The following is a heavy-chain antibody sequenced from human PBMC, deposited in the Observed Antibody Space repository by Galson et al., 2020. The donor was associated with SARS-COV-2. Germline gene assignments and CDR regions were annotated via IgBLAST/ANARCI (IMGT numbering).Heavy chain of an antibody. Sequence: SEPLSLTCTVSGGSISSSSYYWSWIRQPPGKGLEWIGEINHSGSTNYNPSLKSRVTISVDTSKNQFSLKLSSVTAADTAVYYCARVGGLHGSGTGYYYYYGMDVWGQGTTVTVSS. CDR1: GGSISSSSYY. CDR3: ARVGGLHGSGTGYYYYYGMDV. V-gene: IGHV4-39*07. J-gene: IGHJ6*02. CDR2: INHSGST. D-gene: IGHD3-10*01.